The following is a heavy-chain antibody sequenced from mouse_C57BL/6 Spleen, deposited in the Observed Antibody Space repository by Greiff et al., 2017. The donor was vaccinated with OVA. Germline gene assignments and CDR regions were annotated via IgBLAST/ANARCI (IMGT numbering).Heavy chain of an antibody. Sequence: SGPELVKPGASVKIPCKASGYTFTDYNMDWVKQSHGKSLEWIGDINPNNGGTIYNQKFKGKATLTVDKSSSTAYMELRSLTSEDTAVYYCARRRKGDWYFDVWGTGTTVTVSS. CDR2: INPNNGGT. CDR1: GYTFTDYN. V-gene: IGHV1-18*01. CDR3: ARRRKGDWYFDV. J-gene: IGHJ1*03.